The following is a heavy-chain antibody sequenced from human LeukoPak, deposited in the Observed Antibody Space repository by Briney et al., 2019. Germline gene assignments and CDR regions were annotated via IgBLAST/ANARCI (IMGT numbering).Heavy chain of an antibody. D-gene: IGHD5-18*01. Sequence: GGSLTLSCAASGFTFSSYSMNWVRQAPGKGLEWVSYISGSSSSIYYADSVKGRFTISRDNSKNTLYLQMYNLRAEDTAVYYCARGEDTAMVTGGYNWFDPWGQGTLVTVSS. J-gene: IGHJ5*02. V-gene: IGHV3-48*01. CDR1: GFTFSSYS. CDR2: ISGSSSSI. CDR3: ARGEDTAMVTGGYNWFDP.